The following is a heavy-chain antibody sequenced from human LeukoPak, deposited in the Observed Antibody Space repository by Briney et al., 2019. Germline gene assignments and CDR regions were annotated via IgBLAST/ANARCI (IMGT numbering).Heavy chain of an antibody. CDR2: ISWDGGST. CDR1: GFTFDDYA. V-gene: IGHV3-43D*03. J-gene: IGHJ5*02. D-gene: IGHD2-2*01. CDR3: AKDGYCSSTSCPRLALRSPYNWFDP. Sequence: GGSLRLSCAASGFTFDDYAMHWVRQAPGKGLEWVSLISWDGGSTYYADSVKGRFTISRDNSKNSLYLQMNSLRAEDTALYYCAKDGYCSSTSCPRLALRSPYNWFDPWGQGTLVTVSS.